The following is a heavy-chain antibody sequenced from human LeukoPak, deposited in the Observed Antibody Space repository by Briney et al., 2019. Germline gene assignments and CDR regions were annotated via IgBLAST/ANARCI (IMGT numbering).Heavy chain of an antibody. CDR3: ARDAGRKDDY. CDR2: ISYDGSNK. CDR1: GFTFSSYA. Sequence: GGSLRLSCAASGFTFSSYAMHWVRQAPGKGLEWVAVISYDGSNKYYADSVKGRFTISRDNAKNSLYLQMNGLRAEDTAVYYCARDAGRKDDYWGQGTLVTVSS. V-gene: IGHV3-30*04. J-gene: IGHJ4*02.